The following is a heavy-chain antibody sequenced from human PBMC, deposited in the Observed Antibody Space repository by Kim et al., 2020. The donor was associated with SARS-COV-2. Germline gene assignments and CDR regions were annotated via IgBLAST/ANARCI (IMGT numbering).Heavy chain of an antibody. J-gene: IGHJ4*02. CDR1: GFTFSSYS. D-gene: IGHD3-16*02. CDR2: ISSSSSYI. CDR3: ARGAPIWGSYRFFDY. Sequence: GGSLRLSCAASGFTFSSYSMNWVRQAPGKGLEWVSSISSSSSYIYYADSVKGRFTISRDNAKNSLYLQMNSLRAEDTAVYYCARGAPIWGSYRFFDYWGQGTLVTVSS. V-gene: IGHV3-21*01.